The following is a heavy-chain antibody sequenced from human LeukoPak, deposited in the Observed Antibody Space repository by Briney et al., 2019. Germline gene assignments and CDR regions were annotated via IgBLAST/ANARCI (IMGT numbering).Heavy chain of an antibody. D-gene: IGHD5-12*01. J-gene: IGHJ4*02. V-gene: IGHV3-7*01. Sequence: PGGSLRLSCAASGFTFSSYWMSWVRQAPGKGLEWVANIKQDGSEKYYVDSVKGRFTISRDNAKNSLYLQMNSLRAEDTAVYYCARGLGGYTPFYYFDYWGQGTLVTVSS. CDR2: IKQDGSEK. CDR3: ARGLGGYTPFYYFDY. CDR1: GFTFSSYW.